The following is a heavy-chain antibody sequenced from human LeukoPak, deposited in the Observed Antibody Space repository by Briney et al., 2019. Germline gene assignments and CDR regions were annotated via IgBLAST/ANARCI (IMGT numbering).Heavy chain of an antibody. D-gene: IGHD3-10*01. CDR1: GYIFSSFA. CDR3: AKELGITMVREVLDAFDI. V-gene: IGHV3-23*01. CDR2: IGGSGASI. Sequence: GGSLRLSCAASGYIFSSFAMSWVRQAPGKGLEWVSVIGGSGASIYYADSVKGRFTISRDNSKNTLYLQMNSLRAEDTAVYYCAKELGITMVREVLDAFDIWGQGTMVSVSS. J-gene: IGHJ3*02.